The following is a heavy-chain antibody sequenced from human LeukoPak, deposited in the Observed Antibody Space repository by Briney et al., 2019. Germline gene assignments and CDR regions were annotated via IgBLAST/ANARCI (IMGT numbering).Heavy chain of an antibody. CDR1: GFPFSSNA. CDR2: ISGSGGRT. CDR3: VKENTHSYADY. V-gene: IGHV3-23*01. J-gene: IGHJ4*02. Sequence: PGGSLRLSCAASGFPFSSNAISWVRQTPGKGLEWVSAISGSGGRTWYADSVRGRFTISRDNLRNTLSLQMNRLRSEDTAVYYCVKENTHSYADYWGRGTLVTVSS. D-gene: IGHD5-18*01.